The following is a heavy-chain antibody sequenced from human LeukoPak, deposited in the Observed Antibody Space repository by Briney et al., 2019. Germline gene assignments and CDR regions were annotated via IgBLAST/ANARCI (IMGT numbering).Heavy chain of an antibody. CDR1: GYTFTTYG. CDR3: KRGGGNYLVDY. CDR2: PNVNTGNT. J-gene: IGHJ4*02. D-gene: IGHD1-7*01. Sequence: ASVKVSCKASGYTFTTYGISWVRQAPGQGREWMGWPNVNTGNTKYAQNLQGRVTLTADTSTSTAYMDLTSLRSDDTAMYYCKRGGGNYLVDYWGQGTLVTVSS. V-gene: IGHV1-18*01.